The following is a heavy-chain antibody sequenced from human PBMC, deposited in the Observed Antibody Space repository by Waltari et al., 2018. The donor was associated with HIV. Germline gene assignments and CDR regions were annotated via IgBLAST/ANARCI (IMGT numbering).Heavy chain of an antibody. D-gene: IGHD4-17*01. V-gene: IGHV3-74*01. CDR3: ARAYGDYVEVEGY. CDR2: INSDGSST. CDR1: GFTFSSYW. J-gene: IGHJ4*02. Sequence: EVQLVESGGGLVQPGGSLRLSCAASGFTFSSYWMHWVRHAPGKGQELVCVSRINSDGSSTGDADSVKSRCTISRDNAKNTLYLQMNSLRAEDTAVYYCARAYGDYVEVEGYWGQGTLVTVSS.